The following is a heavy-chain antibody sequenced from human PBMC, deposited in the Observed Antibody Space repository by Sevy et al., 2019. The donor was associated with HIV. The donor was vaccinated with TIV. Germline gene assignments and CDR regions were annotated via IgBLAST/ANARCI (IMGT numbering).Heavy chain of an antibody. V-gene: IGHV1-2*02. Sequence: ASVEVSCKTSGYTFTGYSLYWVRQAPGQGLEWMGWINPKSGGTTYSQQFQGRVTMTRDTSISTVSMELSSLTSDDTAVYFCARGPAVWGQGTTVTVSS. CDR3: ARGPAV. CDR2: INPKSGGT. CDR1: GYTFTGYS. J-gene: IGHJ6*02.